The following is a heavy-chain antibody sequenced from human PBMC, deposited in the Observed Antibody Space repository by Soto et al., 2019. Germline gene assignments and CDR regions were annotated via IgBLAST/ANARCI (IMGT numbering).Heavy chain of an antibody. CDR3: VRGTTDWYGVDV. D-gene: IGHD3-10*01. V-gene: IGHV3-74*01. J-gene: IGHJ4*02. Sequence: PGGSLRLSCEVSGFTFSRHWMHWVRQAPGKGLQWVSRINTGSATNYADFVEGRFTISRDNTKNMLYLQMNSLRGEDTAQYYCVRGTTDWYGVDVWGRGTLVTVSS. CDR1: GFTFSRHW. CDR2: INTGSAT.